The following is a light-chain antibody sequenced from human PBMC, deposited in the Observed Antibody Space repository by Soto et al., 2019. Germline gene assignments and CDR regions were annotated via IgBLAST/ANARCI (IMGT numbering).Light chain of an antibody. J-gene: IGKJ4*01. CDR3: QQYGSSPQLT. Sequence: DNVLTQSPGTLSLAPGDGSTLSCLASQSVSSTYFAWYQQKPGQAPRLLIYATSNRATGIPARFSGSGSGTDFTLTISRLETEDFAVYYCQQYGSSPQLTVGEVTKVEIK. CDR1: QSVSSTY. V-gene: IGKV3-20*01. CDR2: ATS.